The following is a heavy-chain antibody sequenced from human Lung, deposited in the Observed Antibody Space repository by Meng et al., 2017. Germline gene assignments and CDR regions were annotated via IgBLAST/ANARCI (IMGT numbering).Heavy chain of an antibody. V-gene: IGHV1-2*06. J-gene: IGHJ4*02. CDR1: GYTYPDYL. Sequence: LVQSGAEVKNPGASVNVPCKPSGYTYPDYLLHWMRRAPGQGLEWMGRIDPKSGDTHYAQRFQGRVTMTGDTSISTAYMELSGLRSDDTAMYYCARDEDISAAGKLFGDYWGQGTLVTVSS. CDR2: IDPKSGDT. CDR3: ARDEDISAAGKLFGDY. D-gene: IGHD6-13*01.